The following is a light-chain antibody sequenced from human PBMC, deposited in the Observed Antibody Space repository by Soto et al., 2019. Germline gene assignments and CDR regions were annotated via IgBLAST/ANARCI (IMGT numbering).Light chain of an antibody. Sequence: EIVMTQSPATLSVSPGERATLSCRASQSVSNNLAWYQQKLGQAPRLLIYGASTKATGIPARFSGSGSGTEFTLTISSRQSEDVAVYYCQQYNNWPHTFGQGPKLEIK. CDR3: QQYNNWPHT. J-gene: IGKJ2*01. CDR2: GAS. CDR1: QSVSNN. V-gene: IGKV3-15*01.